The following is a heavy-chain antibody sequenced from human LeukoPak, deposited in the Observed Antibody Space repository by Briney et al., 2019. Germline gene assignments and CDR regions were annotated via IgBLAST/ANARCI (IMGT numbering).Heavy chain of an antibody. D-gene: IGHD3-10*01. CDR2: ISGSGGST. CDR3: AKGRGRSYPHYYMDV. Sequence: GESLRLSCAASGFTFSSYAMSWVPQAPGKALEWVSAISGSGGSTYYADSVKGRFTISRDNSKNTPYLQMNSLRAEDTAVYYCAKGRGRSYPHYYMDVWGKGTTVTISS. CDR1: GFTFSSYA. J-gene: IGHJ6*03. V-gene: IGHV3-23*01.